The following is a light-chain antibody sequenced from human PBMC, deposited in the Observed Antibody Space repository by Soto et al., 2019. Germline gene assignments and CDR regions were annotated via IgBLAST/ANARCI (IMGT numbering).Light chain of an antibody. CDR2: GAS. V-gene: IGKV3-15*01. J-gene: IGKJ5*01. Sequence: EIVMTQSPATLSVSPGERATLSCRASQSVSSNLAWYQQKPGQAPRLLIYGASTRATGIPARFSGSGSGTEFTLTISSLQSEDFAVDYCQQYNNWPPIFGQGTRLEI. CDR3: QQYNNWPPI. CDR1: QSVSSN.